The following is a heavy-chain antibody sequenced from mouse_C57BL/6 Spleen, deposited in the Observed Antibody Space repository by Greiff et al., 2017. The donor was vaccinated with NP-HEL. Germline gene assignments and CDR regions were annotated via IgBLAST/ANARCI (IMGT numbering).Heavy chain of an antibody. J-gene: IGHJ1*03. CDR1: GFNIKNTY. CDR2: IDPANGNT. D-gene: IGHD1-1*01. CDR3: ALITTVAHWYFDV. Sequence: EVQLQQSVAELVRPGASFKLSCTASGFNIKNTYMHWVKQRPEQGLEWIGRIDPANGNTKYAPKFQGKATITADTSSNTAYLQLSSLTSEDTAIYYCALITTVAHWYFDVWGTGTTVTVSS. V-gene: IGHV14-3*01.